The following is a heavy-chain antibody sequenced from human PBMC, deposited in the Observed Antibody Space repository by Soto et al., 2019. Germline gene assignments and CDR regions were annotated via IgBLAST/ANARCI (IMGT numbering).Heavy chain of an antibody. D-gene: IGHD2-21*02. CDR2: IDGSGTAM. J-gene: IGHJ4*02. Sequence: GSLRLSCAASGFTFSNFRMNWIRQAPGKGLEWVSHIDGSGTAMSYVDSVKGRFTISRDNAKNSLYLEMTGLRDEDTAVYYCARQLYTVVTPQDYWGRGTLVTVSS. V-gene: IGHV3-48*02. CDR1: GFTFSNFR. CDR3: ARQLYTVVTPQDY.